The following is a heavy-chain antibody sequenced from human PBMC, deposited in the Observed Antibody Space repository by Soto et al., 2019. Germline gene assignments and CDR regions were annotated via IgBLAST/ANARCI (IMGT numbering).Heavy chain of an antibody. V-gene: IGHV1-69*06. Sequence: QVQLVQSGAEVKKPGSSVKVSCKASGGTFSSYAISWVRQAPGQGLEWMGGIIPIFGTANYAQKFQGRVTITADKSTSTAYTELSSLRSEDTAVYYCARSSITMIVVANNWFDPWGQGTLVTVSS. J-gene: IGHJ5*02. CDR3: ARSSITMIVVANNWFDP. CDR1: GGTFSSYA. D-gene: IGHD3-22*01. CDR2: IIPIFGTA.